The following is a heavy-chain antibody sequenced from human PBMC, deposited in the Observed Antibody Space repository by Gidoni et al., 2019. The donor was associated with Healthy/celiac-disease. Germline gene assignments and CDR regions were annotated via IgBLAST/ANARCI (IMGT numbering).Heavy chain of an antibody. V-gene: IGHV4-31*02. Sequence: LEWIGYIYYSGSTYYNPSLKSRVTISVDTSKNQYSLKLSSVTAADTALYYCASSYYYDSSGSHWFDPWGQGTLVTVSS. D-gene: IGHD3-22*01. CDR3: ASSYYYDSSGSHWFDP. CDR2: IYYSGST. J-gene: IGHJ5*02.